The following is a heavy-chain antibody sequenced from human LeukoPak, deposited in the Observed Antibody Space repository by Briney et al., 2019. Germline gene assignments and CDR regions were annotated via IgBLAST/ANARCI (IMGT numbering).Heavy chain of an antibody. CDR3: ARVVAATSWFAP. Sequence: SETLSLTCTVSGGAITSYYWSWIRQPPGKGLEWIGYVYYSGSTNYNPSLRSRVTISVDASRNHFSLKVTSVTAADTAVYYCARVVAATSWFAPWGQGTLVTVSS. D-gene: IGHD2-15*01. J-gene: IGHJ5*02. CDR1: GGAITSYY. V-gene: IGHV4-59*01. CDR2: VYYSGST.